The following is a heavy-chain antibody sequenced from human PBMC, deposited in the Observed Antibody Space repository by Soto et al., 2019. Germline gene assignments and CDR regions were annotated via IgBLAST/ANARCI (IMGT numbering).Heavy chain of an antibody. D-gene: IGHD4-17*01. V-gene: IGHV3-30-3*01. CDR3: ARHLASTVTTSDWLDP. CDR2: ISYDGSTT. CDR1: GFTLSRHA. Sequence: GGSLRLSCAASGFTLSRHAMHWVRQAPGKGLEWLPIISYDGSTTYYADSVKGRFTISRDNSKNTLYLQMNSLRGDDTAVYFCARHLASTVTTSDWLDPWGQGTLVTVSS. J-gene: IGHJ5*02.